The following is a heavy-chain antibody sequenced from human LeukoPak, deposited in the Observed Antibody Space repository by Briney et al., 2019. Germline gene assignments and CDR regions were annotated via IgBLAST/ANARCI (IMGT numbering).Heavy chain of an antibody. CDR3: ARHVGYCSSTSCYVRNWFDP. CDR2: IYTSGST. J-gene: IGHJ5*02. CDR1: GGSISSYY. D-gene: IGHD2-2*01. Sequence: SETLSLTCTVSGGSISSYYWSWIRQPAGKGLEWIGRIYTSGSTNYNPSLKSRVTISVDTSKNQFSLKLSSVTAADTAVYYCARHVGYCSSTSCYVRNWFDPWGQGTLVTVSS. V-gene: IGHV4-4*07.